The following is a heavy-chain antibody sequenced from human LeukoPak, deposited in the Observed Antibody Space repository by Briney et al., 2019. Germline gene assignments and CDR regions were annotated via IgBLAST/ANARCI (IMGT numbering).Heavy chain of an antibody. Sequence: KLSCKISGHALSDLSIHWVRQAPGRGPEWMGGFDPEVGDKMHAQKFQGRVTMTEDTSTDTAYMELNSLRSEDTAVYYCATDSDPWGPAAGTIDYWGQGTLVTVSS. CDR1: GHALSDLS. J-gene: IGHJ4*02. CDR3: ATDSDPWGPAAGTIDY. CDR2: FDPEVGDK. V-gene: IGHV1-24*01. D-gene: IGHD6-13*01.